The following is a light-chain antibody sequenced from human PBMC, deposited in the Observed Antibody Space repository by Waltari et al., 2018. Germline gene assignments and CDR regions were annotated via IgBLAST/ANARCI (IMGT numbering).Light chain of an antibody. J-gene: IGKJ2*01. CDR1: QSVSDK. CDR2: GAS. Sequence: EIVMTQSPATLSVSPGERATLSCRASQSVSDKLAWYQQKPGQAPRLLVYGASPRATGIPARFSGSGSGTEFTLTISSMQSEDFAVYYCQQYNNWPPYTFGQGTKLEIK. CDR3: QQYNNWPPYT. V-gene: IGKV3-15*01.